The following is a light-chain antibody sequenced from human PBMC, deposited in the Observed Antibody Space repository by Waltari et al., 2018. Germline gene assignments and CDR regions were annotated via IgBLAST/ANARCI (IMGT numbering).Light chain of an antibody. CDR3: QKYDRLPVT. Sequence: EIVLTQSPDTLSLSPGERATLSCRASQSLGKYLVWYQQRPGQAPRLLIYGASTRASGIPDRFSGSGYGTDFSLTISRLEPEDFAVYHCQKYDRLPVTFGQGTKVEIK. CDR2: GAS. J-gene: IGKJ1*01. CDR1: QSLGKY. V-gene: IGKV3-20*01.